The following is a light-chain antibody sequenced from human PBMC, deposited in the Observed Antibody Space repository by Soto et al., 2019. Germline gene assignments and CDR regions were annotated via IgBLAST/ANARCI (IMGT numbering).Light chain of an antibody. Sequence: IVLTQSPATLSVSPGERATLSCRASENVGSNLAWYQQRPGQPPRLLIYGSSTRATGISASFSGSGSRTEFTLTISSLQSEDSAVYYCQQYNNWPLTFGGGTRVEIK. CDR1: ENVGSN. J-gene: IGKJ4*01. CDR3: QQYNNWPLT. CDR2: GSS. V-gene: IGKV3-15*01.